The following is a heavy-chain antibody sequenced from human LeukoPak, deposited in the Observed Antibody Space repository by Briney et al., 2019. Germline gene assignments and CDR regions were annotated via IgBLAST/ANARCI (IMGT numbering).Heavy chain of an antibody. Sequence: SQALSLICAISGDSVSSNSAAWNWIRQSPSRGLEWLGRTYYRSKWYNDYAVSVKSRITINPDTSKNQFSLQLNSVTPEDTAVYYCARDQEITMIVVAPVGAFDIWGQGTMVTVSS. V-gene: IGHV6-1*01. J-gene: IGHJ3*02. CDR2: TYYRSKWYN. CDR3: ARDQEITMIVVAPVGAFDI. D-gene: IGHD3-22*01. CDR1: GDSVSSNSAA.